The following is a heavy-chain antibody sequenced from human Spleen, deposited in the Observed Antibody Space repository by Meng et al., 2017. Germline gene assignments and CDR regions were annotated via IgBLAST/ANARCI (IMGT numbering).Heavy chain of an antibody. CDR1: GGTFSSYA. CDR2: VIPIFGTA. CDR3: AGDGPYGDYVYHDAFDI. D-gene: IGHD4-17*01. V-gene: IGHV1-69*13. J-gene: IGHJ3*02. Sequence: SVKVSCKASGGTFSSYAISWVRQAPGQGLEWMGGVIPIFGTANYAQKFQGRVTITANESTSTAYIELSSLRSEDTAVYYCAGDGPYGDYVYHDAFDIWGQGTTVTVSS.